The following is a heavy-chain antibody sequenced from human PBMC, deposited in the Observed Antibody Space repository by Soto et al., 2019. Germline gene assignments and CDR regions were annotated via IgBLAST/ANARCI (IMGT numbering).Heavy chain of an antibody. Sequence: GSLRLSCAASGLTFTSYAMILVRPVPGKGLEWTGPISASGGSTYSADSVKGRFTIPRDISKTTLYLQMNSLRAEDIAVYYCPKSGRHPLRYCISTSCIKYYFDYWGQGPLVTVSS. CDR3: PKSGRHPLRYCISTSCIKYYFDY. V-gene: IGHV3-23*01. CDR2: ISASGGST. CDR1: GLTFTSYA. J-gene: IGHJ4*02. D-gene: IGHD2-2*01.